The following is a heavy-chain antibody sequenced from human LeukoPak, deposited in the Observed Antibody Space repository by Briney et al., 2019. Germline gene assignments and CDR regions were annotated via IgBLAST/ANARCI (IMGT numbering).Heavy chain of an antibody. CDR2: IYYSGST. V-gene: IGHV4-59*01. D-gene: IGHD3-22*01. Sequence: SETLSLTCTVSGGSISSYYWSWLRQPPGKGLEWIGYIYYSGSTNYNPSLKSRVTISVDTSKNQFSLKLSSVTAADTAVYYCARGSPWYYYDSSGAFDIWGQGTMVTVSS. CDR3: ARGSPWYYYDSSGAFDI. J-gene: IGHJ3*02. CDR1: GGSISSYY.